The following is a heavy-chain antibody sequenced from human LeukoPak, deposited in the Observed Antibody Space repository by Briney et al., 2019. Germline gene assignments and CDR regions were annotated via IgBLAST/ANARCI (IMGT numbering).Heavy chain of an antibody. CDR1: GLSFDDSA. V-gene: IGHV3-9*01. CDR3: AKDMRRDGYKSGAFDI. Sequence: GGSLRLSCAASGLSFDDSAMHWVRQGPGKGLEWVSGITWNSGGIGYADSVKGRFTISRDNAKNSLYLQMSSLRPDDTAFYYCAKDMRRDGYKSGAFDIWGQGTMVTVSS. D-gene: IGHD5-24*01. CDR2: ITWNSGGI. J-gene: IGHJ3*02.